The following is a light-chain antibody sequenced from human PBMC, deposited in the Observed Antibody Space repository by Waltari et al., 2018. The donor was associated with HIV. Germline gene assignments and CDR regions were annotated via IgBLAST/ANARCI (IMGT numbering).Light chain of an antibody. CDR1: SPNIGRNT. V-gene: IGLV1-44*01. J-gene: IGLJ2*01. Sequence: QSVLTQPPSASGTPGQRVTISCSGSSPNIGRNTVNWYQQLPGTAPKLLIYTNNQRPSWVPDRFSGSKSCTSASLAISGLHSDDEAHYYCGVWDDSLNGQVFGGGTKLTVL. CDR3: GVWDDSLNGQV. CDR2: TNN.